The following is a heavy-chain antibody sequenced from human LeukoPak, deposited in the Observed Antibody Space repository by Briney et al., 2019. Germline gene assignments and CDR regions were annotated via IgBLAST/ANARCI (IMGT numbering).Heavy chain of an antibody. V-gene: IGHV4-39*07. Sequence: SETLSLTCTVSGGSISSSSRYWGWIRQPPGKGLEWIGSIYYSGTTYYSPSLKSRVTISVDTSKNQFSLKLSSVTAADTAVYYCARVVGLTMIVVVYYWFDSWGQGTLVTVSS. CDR2: IYYSGTT. CDR1: GGSISSSSRY. J-gene: IGHJ5*01. D-gene: IGHD3-22*01. CDR3: ARVVGLTMIVVVYYWFDS.